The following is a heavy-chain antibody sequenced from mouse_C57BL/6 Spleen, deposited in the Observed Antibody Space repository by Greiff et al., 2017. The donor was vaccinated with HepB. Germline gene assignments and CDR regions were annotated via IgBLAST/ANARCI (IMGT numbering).Heavy chain of an antibody. CDR2: IDPSDSET. Sequence: QVQLQQSGAELVRPGSSVKLSCKASGYTFTSYWMHWVKQRPIQGLEWIGNIDPSDSETHYNQKFKDKATLTVDKSSSTAYMQLSSLTSEDSAVYYCARSLYYGSSYYFDYWGQGTTLTVSS. J-gene: IGHJ2*01. CDR3: ARSLYYGSSYYFDY. CDR1: GYTFTSYW. V-gene: IGHV1-52*01. D-gene: IGHD1-1*01.